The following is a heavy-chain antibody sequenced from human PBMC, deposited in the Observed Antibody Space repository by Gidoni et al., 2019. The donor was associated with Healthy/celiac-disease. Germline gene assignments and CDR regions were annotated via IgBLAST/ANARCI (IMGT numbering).Heavy chain of an antibody. CDR3: ARGRYYDSSGYYDY. D-gene: IGHD3-22*01. J-gene: IGHJ4*02. CDR2: INHSGST. V-gene: IGHV4-34*01. Sequence: QVQLQQWGAGLLKPSETLSLTCAVYGGSFRGYYWSWIRQPPGKGLEWIGEINHSGSTNYNPSLKSRVTISVDTSKNQFSLKLSSVTAADTAVYYCARGRYYDSSGYYDYWGQGTLVTVSS. CDR1: GGSFRGYY.